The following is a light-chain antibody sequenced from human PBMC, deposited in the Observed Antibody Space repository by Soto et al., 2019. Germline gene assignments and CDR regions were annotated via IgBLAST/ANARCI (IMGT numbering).Light chain of an antibody. V-gene: IGLV1-47*01. CDR1: SSNTGSNY. CDR3: QSYDSSLSGYV. J-gene: IGLJ1*01. CDR2: RNN. Sequence: QSVLTQPPSAYGAPGQRVTISCSGSSSNTGSNYVYWYQQLPGTAPKLLIYRNNQRPSGVPDRFSGSKSGTSASLAITGLQAEDEADYYCQSYDSSLSGYVFGTGTKVTVL.